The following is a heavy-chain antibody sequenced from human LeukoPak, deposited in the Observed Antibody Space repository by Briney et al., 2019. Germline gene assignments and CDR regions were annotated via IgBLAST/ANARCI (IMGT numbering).Heavy chain of an antibody. V-gene: IGHV4-59*08. Sequence: SETLSLTCTVSGGSISSYYWSWIRQPPGKGLEWIGYIYYSGSTKYKSSLKSRITISLDTSKNQFSLKLSSVTAADTAVYYCARLKAGVASWFDPWGQGTLVTVSS. D-gene: IGHD6-13*01. CDR3: ARLKAGVASWFDP. CDR2: IYYSGST. J-gene: IGHJ5*02. CDR1: GGSISSYY.